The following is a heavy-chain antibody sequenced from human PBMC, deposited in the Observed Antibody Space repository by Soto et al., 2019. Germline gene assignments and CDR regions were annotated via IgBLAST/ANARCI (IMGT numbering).Heavy chain of an antibody. CDR1: GNTFTSYG. CDR3: ARDVRGHYYYYGMDV. J-gene: IGHJ6*02. Sequence: QVQLVQSGAEVKKPGASVKVSCKASGNTFTSYGISWVRQAPGQGLEWMGWISVYNGNTNYAQKLQGRVTMTTDTSPSTAYMELRSLRADDTAVYYCARDVRGHYYYYGMDVWGQGTTVTVSS. D-gene: IGHD5-12*01. V-gene: IGHV1-18*01. CDR2: ISVYNGNT.